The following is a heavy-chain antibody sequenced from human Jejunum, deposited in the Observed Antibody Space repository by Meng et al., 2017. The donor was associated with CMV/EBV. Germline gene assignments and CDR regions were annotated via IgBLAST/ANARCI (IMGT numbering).Heavy chain of an antibody. Sequence: GFNFGSYWMAWVRQAPGKGLEWVASMKEDGSEIHYVDSVKGRFTISRDNAKNSLYLQMNTLRVEDMALYYCARGEYELLFGAFDIWGQGTVVTVSS. CDR3: ARGEYELLFGAFDI. D-gene: IGHD3-10*01. J-gene: IGHJ3*02. CDR2: MKEDGSEI. CDR1: GFNFGSYW. V-gene: IGHV3-7*01.